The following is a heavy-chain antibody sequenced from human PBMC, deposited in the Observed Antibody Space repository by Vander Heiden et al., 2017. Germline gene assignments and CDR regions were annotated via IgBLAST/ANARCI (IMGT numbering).Heavy chain of an antibody. CDR1: GFNFNNYA. V-gene: IGHV3-23*01. J-gene: IGHJ4*02. D-gene: IGHD6-19*01. Sequence: EVQLLQSGGDLVQPGGALTLSCAASGFNFNNYALRWVRQAPGKGLEWVSTISRSGATTYYSDSVKGRFTVSRNNSKNSLYLRMNTVRAEDTALYYCARSPISVTGFFDSWGQGTLVTVSS. CDR3: ARSPISVTGFFDS. CDR2: ISRSGATT.